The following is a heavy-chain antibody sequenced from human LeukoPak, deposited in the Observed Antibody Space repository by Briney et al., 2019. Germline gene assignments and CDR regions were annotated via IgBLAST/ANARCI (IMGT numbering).Heavy chain of an antibody. Sequence: GASVNVSCKASGGTFSSYAISWVRQAPGQGLEWMGRIIPIFGIANYAQKFQGRVTITADKSTSTAYMELSSLRSEDTAVYYCARATGAFDIWGQGTMVTVSS. CDR3: ARATGAFDI. D-gene: IGHD5-24*01. V-gene: IGHV1-69*04. J-gene: IGHJ3*02. CDR2: IIPIFGIA. CDR1: GGTFSSYA.